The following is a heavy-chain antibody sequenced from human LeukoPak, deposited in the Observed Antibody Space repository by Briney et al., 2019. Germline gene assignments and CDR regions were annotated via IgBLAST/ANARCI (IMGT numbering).Heavy chain of an antibody. CDR2: ISSSGSTI. CDR1: GFTFSSYE. V-gene: IGHV3-48*03. CDR3: ARLYSSSSGLRASDY. J-gene: IGHJ4*02. Sequence: GGSLRLSCAASGFTFSSYEMRWVRQAPGKGLEWVSYISSSGSTIFYADSVKGRFTISRDNAKNSLYLQMNSLRAEDTAVYYCARLYSSSSGLRASDYWGQGTLVTVSS. D-gene: IGHD6-6*01.